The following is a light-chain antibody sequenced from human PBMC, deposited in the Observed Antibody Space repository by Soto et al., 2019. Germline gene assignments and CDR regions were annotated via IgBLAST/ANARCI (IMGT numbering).Light chain of an antibody. CDR2: GAS. CDR1: QSVSSTY. CDR3: QQYGSSPKT. Sequence: EILLTQSPGTLSLSPGERAPLSCRASQSVSSTYLAWYQQKPGQAPRLLISGASSRATGIPDRFSGSGSGTDFTLTITRPEPEDFAVYYCQQYGSSPKTFGQGTKVDI. V-gene: IGKV3-20*01. J-gene: IGKJ1*01.